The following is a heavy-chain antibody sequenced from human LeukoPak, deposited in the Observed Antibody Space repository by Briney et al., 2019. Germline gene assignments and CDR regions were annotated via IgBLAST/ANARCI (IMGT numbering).Heavy chain of an antibody. Sequence: SETLSLTCAVYGGSFSGYYWSWIRQPPGKGLEWIGEINHSGSTNYNPSLKSRVTISVDTSKNQFSLKLSSVTAADTAVYYCARGPRCSGGSCYSVRVDPWGQGTLVTVS. CDR1: GGSFSGYY. D-gene: IGHD2-15*01. J-gene: IGHJ5*02. CDR2: INHSGST. CDR3: ARGPRCSGGSCYSVRVDP. V-gene: IGHV4-34*01.